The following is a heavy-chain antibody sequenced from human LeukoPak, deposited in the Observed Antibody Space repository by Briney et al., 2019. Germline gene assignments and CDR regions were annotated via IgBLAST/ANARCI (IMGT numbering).Heavy chain of an antibody. CDR3: ARDQRSLRFLEWLFRQNWFDP. CDR2: INTNTGNP. CDR1: GYTFTTYA. J-gene: IGHJ5*02. Sequence: GASVKVSCKASGYTFTTYAMNWVRQAPGQGLEWMGWINTNTGNPTYAQGFTGRFVFSLDTSVSTAYLQISSLKAEGTAVYYCARDQRSLRFLEWLFRQNWFDPWGQGTLVTVSS. D-gene: IGHD3-3*01. V-gene: IGHV7-4-1*02.